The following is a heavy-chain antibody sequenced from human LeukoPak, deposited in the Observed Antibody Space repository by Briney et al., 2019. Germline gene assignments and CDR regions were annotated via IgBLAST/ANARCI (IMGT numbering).Heavy chain of an antibody. CDR1: GGSISGYY. Sequence: SETLSLTCTVSGGSISGYYWSWIRQPPGKGLEWIGYIYYSGSTNYNPSLKSRVTISVDTSKNQFSLKLSSVTAADTAVYYCARVIGDHYYYHYMDVWGKGTTVTVSS. CDR3: ARVIGDHYYYHYMDV. CDR2: IYYSGST. D-gene: IGHD3-10*01. J-gene: IGHJ6*03. V-gene: IGHV4-59*01.